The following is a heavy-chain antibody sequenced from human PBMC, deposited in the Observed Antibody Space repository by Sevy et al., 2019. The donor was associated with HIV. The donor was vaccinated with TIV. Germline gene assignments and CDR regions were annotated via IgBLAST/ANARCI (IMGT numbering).Heavy chain of an antibody. D-gene: IGHD2-8*01. CDR2: LSLGCGEI. J-gene: IGHJ5*02. V-gene: IGHV3-23*01. CDR3: ARAGDEYCTNYACNKRWFDP. Sequence: GGSLRLSCAASGFTFSNYCMSWVRQPPGKGLEWVSTLSLGCGEINYADSVKGRFTISRDNSKSSVYLQMNNLRAEDTAGYYCARAGDEYCTNYACNKRWFDPWGQGTLVTVS. CDR1: GFTFSNYC.